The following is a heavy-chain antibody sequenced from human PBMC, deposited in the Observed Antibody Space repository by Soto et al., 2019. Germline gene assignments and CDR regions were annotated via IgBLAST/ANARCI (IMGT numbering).Heavy chain of an antibody. CDR1: GGTFSSYT. Sequence: ASVKVSCKASGGTFSSYTISWVRQAPGQGLEWMGRIIPILGIANYAQKFQGRVTITRDTSASTAYMELSSLRSEGTAVYYCARSTEIAAAGTYYYYGMDVWGQGTTVTVSS. D-gene: IGHD6-13*01. CDR3: ARSTEIAAAGTYYYYGMDV. CDR2: IIPILGIA. J-gene: IGHJ6*02. V-gene: IGHV1-69*02.